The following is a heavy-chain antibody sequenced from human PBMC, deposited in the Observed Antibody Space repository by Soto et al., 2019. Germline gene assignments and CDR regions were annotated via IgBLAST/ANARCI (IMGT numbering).Heavy chain of an antibody. D-gene: IGHD5-12*01. CDR3: AAGGGLPRYY. CDR2: IYHSGST. Sequence: QLQLQESGSGLVKPSQTLSLTCAVSGGSISSGGHSWSLIRQPPGKGLEWIGYIYHSGSTYYNPSLKSRVTITVDRSKNQFSLKLSSVTAADTAVYYCAAGGGLPRYYWGQGTLVTVSS. CDR1: GGSISSGGHS. V-gene: IGHV4-30-2*01. J-gene: IGHJ4*02.